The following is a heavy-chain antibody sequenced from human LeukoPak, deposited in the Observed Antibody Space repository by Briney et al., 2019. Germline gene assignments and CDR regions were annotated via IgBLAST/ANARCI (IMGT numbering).Heavy chain of an antibody. Sequence: ASVKVSCKASGYXFSGYYIHWVRQAPGQGLEWMGWINPNSGGTNYAQKFQGRVTMTRDTSISTAYMELSRLRLDDTAVYYCAREPGQLRLQDYWGQGTLVTVSS. D-gene: IGHD5-18*01. CDR1: GYXFSGYY. CDR2: INPNSGGT. CDR3: AREPGQLRLQDY. V-gene: IGHV1-2*02. J-gene: IGHJ4*02.